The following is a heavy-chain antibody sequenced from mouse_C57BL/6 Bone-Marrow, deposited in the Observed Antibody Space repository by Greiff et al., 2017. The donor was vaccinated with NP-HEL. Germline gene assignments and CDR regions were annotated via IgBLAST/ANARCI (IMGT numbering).Heavy chain of an antibody. CDR1: GYTFTDYY. Sequence: VQLQQSGAELVRPGASVKLSCKASGYTFTDYYINWVKQRPGQGLEWIARIYPGSGNTYYNEKFKGKATLTAEKSSSTAYMQLSSLTSEDSAVYFCARGGNWDYYYAMDYWGQGTSVTVSS. CDR2: IYPGSGNT. D-gene: IGHD4-1*01. V-gene: IGHV1-76*01. J-gene: IGHJ4*01. CDR3: ARGGNWDYYYAMDY.